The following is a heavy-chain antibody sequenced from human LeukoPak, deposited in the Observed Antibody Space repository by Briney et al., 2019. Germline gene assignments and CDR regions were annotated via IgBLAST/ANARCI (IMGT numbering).Heavy chain of an antibody. Sequence: ASVKVSCKASGGTFSSYASSWVRQAPGQGLEWMGGIIPIFGTANYAQKFQGRVTITADESTSTAYMELSSLRSEDTAVYYCASLEASRYYYYGMDVWGQGTTVTVSS. D-gene: IGHD2-21*01. V-gene: IGHV1-69*13. CDR2: IIPIFGTA. CDR3: ASLEASRYYYYGMDV. J-gene: IGHJ6*02. CDR1: GGTFSSYA.